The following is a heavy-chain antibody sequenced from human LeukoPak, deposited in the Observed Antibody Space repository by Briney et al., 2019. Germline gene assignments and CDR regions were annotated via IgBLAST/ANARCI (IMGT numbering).Heavy chain of an antibody. CDR2: IYHSGST. CDR1: GYSISSGYY. V-gene: IGHV4-38-2*02. J-gene: IGHJ5*02. CDR3: ARCLRLGSWFDP. Sequence: SETLSLTCTVSGYSISSGYYWGWIRQPPGKGLEWIGSIYHSGSTYYNPSLKSRVTISVDTSKNQFSLKLSSVTAADTAVYYCARCLRLGSWFDPWGQGTLVTVSS. D-gene: IGHD7-27*01.